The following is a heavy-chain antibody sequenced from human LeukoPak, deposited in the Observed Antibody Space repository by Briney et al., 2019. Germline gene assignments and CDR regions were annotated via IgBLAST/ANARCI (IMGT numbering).Heavy chain of an antibody. V-gene: IGHV4-59*01. CDR1: GGAISSYY. CDR2: IYYSGYT. Sequence: SETLSLTCSVSGGAISSYYWSWIRQPPGKGLRWIGNIYYSGYTTYSPSLRSRVTISVDTSKNQFSLKLSSVTAADTAVYYCARETSQKGAHYMDVWGKGTTITISS. CDR3: ARETSQKGAHYMDV. D-gene: IGHD3-16*01. J-gene: IGHJ6*03.